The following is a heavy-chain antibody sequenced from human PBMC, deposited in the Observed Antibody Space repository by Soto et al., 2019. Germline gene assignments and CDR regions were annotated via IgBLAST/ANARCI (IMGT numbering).Heavy chain of an antibody. CDR3: ARGESTTPPSSP. Sequence: GASVKVSCKASGYTFTGSYMHWVRQAPGQGLEWMGWINPNSGVTNYAQKFQGWVTLTRDTSISTAYMELTRLRSDDTAVYYCARGESTTPPSSPWGQGPLVTV. D-gene: IGHD1-1*01. J-gene: IGHJ4*02. CDR2: INPNSGVT. V-gene: IGHV1-2*04. CDR1: GYTFTGSY.